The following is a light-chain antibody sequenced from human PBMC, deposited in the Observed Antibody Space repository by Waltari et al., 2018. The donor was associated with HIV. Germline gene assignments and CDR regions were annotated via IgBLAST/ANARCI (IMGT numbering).Light chain of an antibody. CDR1: SSDVGVYNF. Sequence: LTQPPSVSVSPGQTASITCSGPSSDVGVYNFVSWYQQHPGKAPKLMIYDVSKRPSGVPDRFSGSKSGNTASLTISGLQAEDEADYYCCSYAGSYPVVFGGGTKLTVL. CDR3: CSYAGSYPVV. J-gene: IGLJ2*01. V-gene: IGLV2-11*01. CDR2: DVS.